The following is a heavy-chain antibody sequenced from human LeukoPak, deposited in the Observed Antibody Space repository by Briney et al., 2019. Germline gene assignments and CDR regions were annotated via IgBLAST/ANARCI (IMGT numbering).Heavy chain of an antibody. CDR3: ARDLYSSSPEDY. CDR1: GYTFTGYY. D-gene: IGHD6-6*01. Sequence: ASVKVSCKASGYTFTGYYMHWVRQAPGQGLEWMGWINPNSGGTNYAQKFQGRVTMTRDTSISTAYMELRRLRSDDTAVYYCARDLYSSSPEDYWGQGTLVTVSS. CDR2: INPNSGGT. V-gene: IGHV1-2*02. J-gene: IGHJ4*02.